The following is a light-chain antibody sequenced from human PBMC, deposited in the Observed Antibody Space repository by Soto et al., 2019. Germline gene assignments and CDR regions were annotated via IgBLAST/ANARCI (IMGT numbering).Light chain of an antibody. V-gene: IGKV1-8*01. CDR1: QGISSY. CDR3: QQYYSYLIT. J-gene: IGKJ5*01. CDR2: AAS. Sequence: AIRMTQSPSSFSASTGDRFTITCRASQGISSYLAWYQQKPGKAPKLLIYAASTLQSGVPSRFSGSGSGTDFTLTISCLQSEDFATYYCQQYYSYLITFGQGTRREIK.